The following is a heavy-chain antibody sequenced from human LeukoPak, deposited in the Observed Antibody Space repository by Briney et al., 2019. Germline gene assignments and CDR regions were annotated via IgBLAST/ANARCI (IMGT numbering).Heavy chain of an antibody. J-gene: IGHJ4*02. D-gene: IGHD2-2*01. CDR3: ARVACSSTSCWAYFAY. CDR1: GGSISSGGYY. V-gene: IGHV4-30-2*01. Sequence: SQTLSLTCTVSGGSISSGGYYWSWIRQPPGKGLEWIGYIYHSGSTYYNPSLKSRVTISVDRSKNQFSLKLSSVTAADTAVYYCARVACSSTSCWAYFAYWGQGTLVTVSS. CDR2: IYHSGST.